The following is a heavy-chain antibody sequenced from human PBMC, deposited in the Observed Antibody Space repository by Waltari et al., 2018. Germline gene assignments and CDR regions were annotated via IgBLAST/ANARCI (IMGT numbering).Heavy chain of an antibody. J-gene: IGHJ4*02. CDR1: GGSISSSSYY. Sequence: QLQLQESGPGLVKPSETLSLTCTVSGGSISSSSYYWGWIRQPPGKGLEWIGSIYYSGSTYYNPSLKSRVTISVDTSKNQFSLKLSSVTAADTAVYYCVSLRRELRSGLYYFDYWGQGTLVTVSS. D-gene: IGHD1-7*01. V-gene: IGHV4-39*07. CDR3: VSLRRELRSGLYYFDY. CDR2: IYYSGST.